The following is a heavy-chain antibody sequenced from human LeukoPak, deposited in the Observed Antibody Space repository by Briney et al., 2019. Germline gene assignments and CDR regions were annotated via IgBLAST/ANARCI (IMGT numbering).Heavy chain of an antibody. CDR3: ARQTWIELWHFDY. CDR1: GGSISSSSYY. Sequence: PSQTLSLTCTVSGGSISSSSYYWGWIRQPPGKGLEWIGSIYYSGSTYYNPSLKSRVTISVDTSKNQFSLKLSSVTAADTAVYYCARQTWIELWHFDYWGQGALVIVSS. V-gene: IGHV4-39*01. D-gene: IGHD5-18*01. J-gene: IGHJ4*02. CDR2: IYYSGST.